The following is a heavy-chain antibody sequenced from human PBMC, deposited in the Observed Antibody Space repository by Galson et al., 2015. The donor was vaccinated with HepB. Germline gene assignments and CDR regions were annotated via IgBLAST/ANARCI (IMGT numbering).Heavy chain of an antibody. V-gene: IGHV3-53*01. J-gene: IGHJ4*02. CDR1: GFTVSSNS. D-gene: IGHD2-15*01. CDR2: IYSGGST. CDR3: ARVHRYCSGGSCNRYYFAY. Sequence: SLRLSCAASGFTVSSNSMSWVRQAPGKGLEWVSVIYSGGSTYYADSVKGRFTISRDNSKNTLYLQMNSLRAEDTAVYYCARVHRYCSGGSCNRYYFAYWGPGTLVTASS.